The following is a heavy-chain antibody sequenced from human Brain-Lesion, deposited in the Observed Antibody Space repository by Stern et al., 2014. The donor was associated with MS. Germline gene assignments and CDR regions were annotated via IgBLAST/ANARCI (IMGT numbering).Heavy chain of an antibody. Sequence: QVQLQESGPGLVKPSETLSLTCTVSGGSISSSSYYWGWIRQPPGKGLEWIGSIYYRGSTYYNPSLQSRVTISMDTSQNQFHPMLSSVTAADTAVYFCAKLWLGELPESPFDYWGQGTLVTVSS. CDR2: IYYRGST. D-gene: IGHD3-10*01. V-gene: IGHV4-39*01. CDR1: GGSISSSSYY. J-gene: IGHJ4*02. CDR3: AKLWLGELPESPFDY.